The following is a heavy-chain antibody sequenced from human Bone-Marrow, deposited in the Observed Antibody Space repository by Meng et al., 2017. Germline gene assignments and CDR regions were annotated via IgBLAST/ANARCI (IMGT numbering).Heavy chain of an antibody. D-gene: IGHD2-15*01. CDR1: GASHSTYY. CDR2: TNHRGST. J-gene: IGHJ5*02. CDR3: ACSGSSCYSLLVSPP. V-gene: IGHV4-34*01. Sequence: QLQLQQWCAGLLKPSAFLSLTCAVPGASHSTYYWGWIRQSPGKGLQWIGETNHRGSTKYNPSLKSRVTISVDTSKNQFSLKLTSVTAADTAVYYCACSGSSCYSLLVSPPWGQGTLVTVSS.